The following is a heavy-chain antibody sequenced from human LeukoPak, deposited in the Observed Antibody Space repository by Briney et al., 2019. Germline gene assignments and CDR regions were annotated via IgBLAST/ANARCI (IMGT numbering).Heavy chain of an antibody. CDR3: ARAPYDYVWGSYRPTDY. CDR2: ISYDGSNK. Sequence: TGGSLRLSCAASGFTFSSYAMHWVRQAPGKGLEWVAVISYDGSNKYYADSVKGRFTISRDNSKNTLYLQMNSLRAEDTAVYYCARAPYDYVWGSYRPTDYWGQGTLVTVSS. D-gene: IGHD3-16*02. CDR1: GFTFSSYA. V-gene: IGHV3-30-3*01. J-gene: IGHJ4*02.